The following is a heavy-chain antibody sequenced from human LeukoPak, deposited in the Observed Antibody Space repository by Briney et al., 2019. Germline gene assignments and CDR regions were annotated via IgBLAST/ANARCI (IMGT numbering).Heavy chain of an antibody. CDR3: ARSGIYGGVIVTSGFDY. D-gene: IGHD3-16*02. J-gene: IGHJ4*02. Sequence: GGSLRLSCAASGFTFSSYSMNWVRQAPGKGLEWVSSISSSSSYIYYADSVKGRFTISRDNAKNSLYLQMNSLRAEDTAVYYCARSGIYGGVIVTSGFDYWGQGTLVTVSS. CDR1: GFTFSSYS. CDR2: ISSSSSYI. V-gene: IGHV3-21*01.